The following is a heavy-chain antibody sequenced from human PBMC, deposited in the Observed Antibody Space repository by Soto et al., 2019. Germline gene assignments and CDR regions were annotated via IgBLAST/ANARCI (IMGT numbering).Heavy chain of an antibody. CDR1: GGSISSYY. Sequence: QVQLQESGPGLVKPSETLSLTCTVSGGSISSYYWTWIRQPPGKGLEWIGYIYYSGSTNYNPSLKSRVTISVDTSKNPCSLKLSSVTAADTAVYFCARRYGGNLDYWGQGTLVTVSS. CDR3: ARRYGGNLDY. J-gene: IGHJ4*02. CDR2: IYYSGST. D-gene: IGHD2-15*01. V-gene: IGHV4-59*08.